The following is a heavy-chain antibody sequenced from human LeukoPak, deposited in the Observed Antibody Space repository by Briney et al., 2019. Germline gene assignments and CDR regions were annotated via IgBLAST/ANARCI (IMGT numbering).Heavy chain of an antibody. V-gene: IGHV1-69*05. CDR3: ARDPLLRRTSYSYFDY. CDR2: IIPIFGTA. CDR1: GGTFSSYA. Sequence: SVKVSCKASGGTFSSYAISWVRQAPGQGLEWMGGIIPIFGTANYAQKFQGRVTITTDESTSTAYMELSSLRAEDTAVYYCARDPLLRRTSYSYFDYWGQGTLVTVSS. D-gene: IGHD2-2*01. J-gene: IGHJ4*02.